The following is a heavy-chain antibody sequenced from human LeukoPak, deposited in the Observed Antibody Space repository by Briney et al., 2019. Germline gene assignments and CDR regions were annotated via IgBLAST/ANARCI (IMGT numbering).Heavy chain of an antibody. Sequence: GGSPRLSCAASGFTFSSHGMNWVRQAPGKGLEWVSSITSSGTYIYYADSVKGRFTISRDNAKNSLYLQMNSLRAEDTAVYYCAREGGTGGYFDYWGQGTLVTVSS. CDR3: AREGGTGGYFDY. D-gene: IGHD2-15*01. CDR1: GFTFSSHG. V-gene: IGHV3-21*01. J-gene: IGHJ4*02. CDR2: ITSSGTYI.